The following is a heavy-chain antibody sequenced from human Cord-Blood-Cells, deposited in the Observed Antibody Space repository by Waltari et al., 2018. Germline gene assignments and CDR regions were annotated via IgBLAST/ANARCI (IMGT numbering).Heavy chain of an antibody. CDR1: GYAFASYG. CDR3: ARDQDAFDI. J-gene: IGHJ3*02. Sequence: QVQLVQSGADVSKRGASVRVSCKASGYAFASYGLSWVRQAPGQGLEWMGWISAYNGNTNYAQKLQGRVTMTTDTSTSTAYMELRSLRSDDTAVYYCARDQDAFDIWGQGTMVTVSS. CDR2: ISAYNGNT. V-gene: IGHV1-18*04.